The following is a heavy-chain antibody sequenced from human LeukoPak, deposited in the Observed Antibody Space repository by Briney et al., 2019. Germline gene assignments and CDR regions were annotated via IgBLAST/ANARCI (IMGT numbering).Heavy chain of an antibody. CDR2: INHSWTT. J-gene: IGHJ4*02. CDR1: GYSISSGYY. Sequence: PSETLSLTCSVSGYSISSGYYWAWVRQFPGKGLEWIGSINHSWTTYYNPSFKSRATISVVTSKNQYSLRVSSVTAADTAVYYCASVSPAADYWGQGTLVTVSS. CDR3: ASVSPAADY. V-gene: IGHV4-38-2*02.